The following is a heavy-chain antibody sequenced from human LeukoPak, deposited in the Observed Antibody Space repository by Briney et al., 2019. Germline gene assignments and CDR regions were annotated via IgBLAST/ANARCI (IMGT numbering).Heavy chain of an antibody. D-gene: IGHD6-6*01. CDR3: ARGGLIAARSYFDY. CDR1: GGSISSYY. V-gene: IGHV4-59*01. CDR2: IYYSGST. Sequence: SETLSLTCTVSGGSISSYYWSWIRQPPGKGLEWIGYIYYSGSTNYNLSLKSRVTISVDTSKNQFSLKLSSVTAADTAVYYCARGGLIAARSYFDYWGQGTLVTVSS. J-gene: IGHJ4*02.